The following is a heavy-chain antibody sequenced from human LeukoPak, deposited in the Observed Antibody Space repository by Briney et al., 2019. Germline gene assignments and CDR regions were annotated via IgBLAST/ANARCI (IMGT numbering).Heavy chain of an antibody. CDR3: ARDSGVDYFDY. D-gene: IGHD3-10*01. Sequence: SGGSLRLFCAASVFTLRICEMNGVRQAPGKGREGVSYMRRSGSTIYYADSVEGRFTISRANAKNSLYLQMNSLRAEDTAVYYCARDSGVDYFDYWGQGTLVTVSS. CDR2: MRRSGSTI. CDR1: VFTLRICE. V-gene: IGHV3-48*03. J-gene: IGHJ4*02.